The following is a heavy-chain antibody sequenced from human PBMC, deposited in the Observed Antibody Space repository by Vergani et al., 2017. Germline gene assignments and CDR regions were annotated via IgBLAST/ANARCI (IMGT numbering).Heavy chain of an antibody. J-gene: IGHJ3*02. V-gene: IGHV4-59*08. Sequence: QVQLQESGPGLVKPSETLSLTCTVSGGSISSYYWSWIRQPPGKGLEWIGYIYYSGSTNYNPSLKSRVTISVDTSKNQFSLKLSSVTAADTAVYYCERPPDYGDYEAYAFDIWGQGTMVTVSS. CDR1: GGSISSYY. CDR2: IYYSGST. D-gene: IGHD4-17*01. CDR3: ERPPDYGDYEAYAFDI.